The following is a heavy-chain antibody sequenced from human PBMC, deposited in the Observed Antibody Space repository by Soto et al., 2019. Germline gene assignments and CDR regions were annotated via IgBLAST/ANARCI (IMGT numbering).Heavy chain of an antibody. CDR1: GYTFTGYY. D-gene: IGHD3-10*01. CDR2: INPNSGGT. V-gene: IGHV1-2*04. Sequence: ASVKVSFKASGYTFTGYYMHWVRQAPGQGLEWMGWINPNSGGTNYAQKFQGWVTMTRDTSISTVYMELSSLRSEDTAVYYCARSFLVRGYPIRGTVASYYFDYWGQGTLVTVSS. CDR3: ARSFLVRGYPIRGTVASYYFDY. J-gene: IGHJ4*02.